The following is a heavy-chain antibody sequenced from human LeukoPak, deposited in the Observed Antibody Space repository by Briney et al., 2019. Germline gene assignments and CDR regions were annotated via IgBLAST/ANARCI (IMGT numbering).Heavy chain of an antibody. CDR1: GGFISQEY. V-gene: IGHV4-59*13. J-gene: IGHJ5*02. D-gene: IGHD4-17*01. Sequence: SETLSLTCTVSGGFISQEYWSWIRQPPGQGLEWIGYIYNSGSASYNPSLGSRVTMSVDTSKKQISLKLTSVTAADTAMYYCARDRLRHFDPWGQGTLVTVSS. CDR3: ARDRLRHFDP. CDR2: IYNSGSA.